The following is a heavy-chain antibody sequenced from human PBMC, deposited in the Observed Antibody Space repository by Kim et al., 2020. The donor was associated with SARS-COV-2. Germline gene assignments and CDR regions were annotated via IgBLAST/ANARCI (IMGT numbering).Heavy chain of an antibody. Sequence: GGSLRLSCTASGFTFDDFAMSWFRHAPGKGLEWVGFVRSEPYGGTAEYAASVEGRFTISRDDSKSIAYLQMESLQTEDTAVYCCTRILGFDWVLSPYY. CDR3: TRILGFDWVLSPYY. CDR1: GFTFDDFA. V-gene: IGHV3-49*03. CDR2: VRSEPYGGTA. J-gene: IGHJ6*01. D-gene: IGHD3-9*01.